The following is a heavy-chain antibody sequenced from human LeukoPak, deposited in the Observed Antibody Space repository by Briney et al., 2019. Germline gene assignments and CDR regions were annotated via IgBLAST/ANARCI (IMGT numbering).Heavy chain of an antibody. CDR3: ARASSGYYYGYFDY. CDR1: GYTFTNYY. V-gene: IGHV1-46*01. D-gene: IGHD3-22*01. J-gene: IGHJ4*02. CDR2: INPTGSST. Sequence: ASVTVSCKASGYTFTNYYMHWVRQAPGQGLEWMGLINPTGSSTSYAQKFQGRLSLTRDMSTSTDYMELTSLRSEDTAVYYCARASSGYYYGYFDYWGQGTLVTVSS.